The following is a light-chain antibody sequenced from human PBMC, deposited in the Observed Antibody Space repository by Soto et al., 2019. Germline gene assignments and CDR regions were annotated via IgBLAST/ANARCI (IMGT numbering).Light chain of an antibody. CDR1: RDDIGAYDY. J-gene: IGLJ1*01. Sequence: QSVLTQPASVSGSPGQSITISCAGTRDDIGAYDYVSWYQQHPGNAPKLLVYEVTNRPSGVSDRFSGSKSGNTASLTISGLQAEDEADYYCSSYTSSSTLEVFGTGTKLTVL. CDR2: EVT. CDR3: SSYTSSSTLEV. V-gene: IGLV2-14*01.